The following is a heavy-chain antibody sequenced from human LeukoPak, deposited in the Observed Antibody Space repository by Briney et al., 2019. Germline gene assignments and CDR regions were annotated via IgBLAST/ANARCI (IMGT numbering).Heavy chain of an antibody. Sequence: GGSLRLSCAPSGFTFSDFAMYWVRQSPGKGLEWVSSITTSGESTYYADSVKGRFAISRDNSGSTLYLQMNSLRIEDSAVYYCAKRLSRGYYGKLIFDYWGQGALVTVSS. V-gene: IGHV3-23*01. D-gene: IGHD2-15*01. CDR1: GFTFSDFA. CDR3: AKRLSRGYYGKLIFDY. CDR2: ITTSGEST. J-gene: IGHJ4*02.